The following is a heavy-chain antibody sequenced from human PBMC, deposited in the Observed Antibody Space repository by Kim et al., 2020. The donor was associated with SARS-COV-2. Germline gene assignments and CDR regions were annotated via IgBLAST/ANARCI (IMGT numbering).Heavy chain of an antibody. CDR2: MNPNSGNT. Sequence: ASVKVSCKASGYTFTSYDINWVRQATGQGLEWMGWMNPNSGNTGYAQKFQGRVTMTRNTPISTAYMELSSLISEDTAVYYCARRSFIVVVPAVKVPGVTIFRQVIPHGAYDNWGQGTMVTVSS. D-gene: IGHD3-9*01. CDR1: GYTFTSYD. J-gene: IGHJ3*02. CDR3: ARRSFIVVVPAVKVPGVTIFRQVIPHGAYDN. V-gene: IGHV1-8*01.